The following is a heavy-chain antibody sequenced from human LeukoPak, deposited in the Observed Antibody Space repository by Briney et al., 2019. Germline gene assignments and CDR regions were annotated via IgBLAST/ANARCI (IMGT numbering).Heavy chain of an antibody. CDR2: IYTSGST. CDR3: ARDNSGYDSQYYYYYYYMDV. D-gene: IGHD5-12*01. V-gene: IGHV4-4*07. J-gene: IGHJ6*03. CDR1: GRSISSYY. Sequence: SETLSLTCTVSGRSISSYYRSWIRQPAGKGLEWIGRIYTSGSTNYNPSLKSRVTMSVDTAKNQFSLKLSSVTAADTAVYYCARDNSGYDSQYYYYYYYMDVWGKGTTVTISS.